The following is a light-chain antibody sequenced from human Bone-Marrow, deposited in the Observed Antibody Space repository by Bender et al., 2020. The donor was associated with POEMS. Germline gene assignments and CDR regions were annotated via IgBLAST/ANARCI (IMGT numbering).Light chain of an antibody. Sequence: QSALTQPVSMSGSPGQSITISCTGTSSDIGGYNYVSWYQQHPGKAPKLMIYEVNKRPSGVSDRFSGSTSGNTASLTISGLQAEDEAYYYCCSYAGSSTWVFGGGTRLAVL. V-gene: IGLV2-23*02. J-gene: IGLJ3*02. CDR2: EVN. CDR3: CSYAGSSTWV. CDR1: SSDIGGYNY.